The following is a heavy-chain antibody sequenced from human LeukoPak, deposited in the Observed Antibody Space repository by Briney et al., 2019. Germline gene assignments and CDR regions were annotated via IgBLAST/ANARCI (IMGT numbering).Heavy chain of an antibody. D-gene: IGHD1-7*01. CDR3: ARANSGTTYDDAFDI. CDR1: GGSISSSNW. CDR2: IYHSGST. Sequence: SETLSLTCAVSGGSISSSNWWSWVRQPPGKGLEWIGYIYHSGSTYYNPSLKSRVTISVDRSKNQFSLKLSSVTAADTAVYYCARANSGTTYDDAFDIWGQGTMVTVSS. J-gene: IGHJ3*02. V-gene: IGHV4-4*02.